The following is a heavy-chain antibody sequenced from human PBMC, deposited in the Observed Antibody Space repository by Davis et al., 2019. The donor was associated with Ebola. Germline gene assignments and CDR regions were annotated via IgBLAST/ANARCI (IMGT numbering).Heavy chain of an antibody. J-gene: IGHJ4*02. CDR3: ARDGEAFDSSGAYEVPFDY. CDR1: GFTFRTYW. V-gene: IGHV3-7*01. Sequence: GESLKISCVASGFTFRTYWMSWVRQAPGKGLEWVANIKQDESETFYVDSVKGRFTISRDNAKNSLYLEINSLRAEDTAVYYCARDGEAFDSSGAYEVPFDYWGQGTLVTVSS. D-gene: IGHD3-22*01. CDR2: IKQDESET.